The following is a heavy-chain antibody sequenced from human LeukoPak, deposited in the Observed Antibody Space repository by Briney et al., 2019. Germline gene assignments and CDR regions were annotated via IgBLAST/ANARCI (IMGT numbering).Heavy chain of an antibody. CDR1: GFTFDDYA. D-gene: IGHD3-22*01. Sequence: GGSLRLSCAASGFTFDDYAMHWVRQAPGKGLEWVANIKQDGSEKYYVDSVKGRFTISRDNAKNSLYLQMNSLRAEDTAVYYCARGQYYYDSSGPFDYWGQGTLVTVSS. CDR3: ARGQYYYDSSGPFDY. V-gene: IGHV3-7*01. CDR2: IKQDGSEK. J-gene: IGHJ4*02.